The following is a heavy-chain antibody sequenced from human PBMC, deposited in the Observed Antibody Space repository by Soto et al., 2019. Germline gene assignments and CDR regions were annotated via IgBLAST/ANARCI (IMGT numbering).Heavy chain of an antibody. CDR2: ISYTGANT. CDR1: GFTFGRYA. V-gene: IGHV3-30*01. Sequence: GGSLRLSCVASGFTFGRYAMHWVRQPPGRGLEWVAVISYTGANTYYVGSVRGRFTISRDNSKNTLYLQMNSLRAEDTAMYYCARHMDDSGYFYVEGADHWGQGTLVTVSS. J-gene: IGHJ4*02. CDR3: ARHMDDSGYFYVEGADH. D-gene: IGHD3-22*01.